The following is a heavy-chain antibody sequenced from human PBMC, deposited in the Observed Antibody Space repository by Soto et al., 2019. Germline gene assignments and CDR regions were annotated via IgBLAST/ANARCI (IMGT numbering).Heavy chain of an antibody. V-gene: IGHV3-30-3*01. CDR3: ARDPYFDHMYGTPDY. Sequence: VQLAESGGDVVQPGRSLRLSCAASGFIFSSFALHWVRQTPDKGLEWVAFISNDGSQTYYAVSVKGRFTISRDNSNNSLTLQMDRLRPEDTARYYCARDPYFDHMYGTPDYWGQGTLVAVSS. CDR1: GFIFSSFA. D-gene: IGHD3-9*01. CDR2: ISNDGSQT. J-gene: IGHJ4*02.